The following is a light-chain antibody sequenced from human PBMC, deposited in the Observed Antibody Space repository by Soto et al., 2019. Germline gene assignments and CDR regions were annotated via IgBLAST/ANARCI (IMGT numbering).Light chain of an antibody. J-gene: IGLJ1*01. CDR2: EVS. CDR3: SSYTSGRTYV. V-gene: IGLV2-14*01. Sequence: QSVLTLPASVSGSPGQSITISCTGTSSDVGGYNYVSWYQQHPGKAPKLMIYEVSNRPSGVSNRFSGSKSGNTASLTISGLQAEDEADYYCSSYTSGRTYVFGTWTKVTVL. CDR1: SSDVGGYNY.